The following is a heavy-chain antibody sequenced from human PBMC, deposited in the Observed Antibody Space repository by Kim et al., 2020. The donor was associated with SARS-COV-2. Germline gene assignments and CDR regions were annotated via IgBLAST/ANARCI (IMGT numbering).Heavy chain of an antibody. V-gene: IGHV1-3*01. J-gene: IGHJ6*02. Sequence: DSQKFQGRVTITRDTSASTAYMELSSLRSEDTAVYYCARDRSYYYGMDVWGQGTTVTVSS. CDR3: ARDRSYYYGMDV.